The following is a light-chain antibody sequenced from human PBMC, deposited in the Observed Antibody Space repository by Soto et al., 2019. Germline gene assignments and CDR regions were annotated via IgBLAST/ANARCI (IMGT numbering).Light chain of an antibody. CDR1: QTVYSN. CDR2: AAA. J-gene: IGKJ4*01. V-gene: IGKV3-15*01. CDR3: QQYINWPALT. Sequence: EIVMTQSPATLSVSPGERANLSCRASQTVYSNLAWYQQKHGQAPRLLIYAAAIRATGIPARFPGSRSGPDLTITIRSLQSEDFAVYYCQQYINWPALTFGGGTTVEIK.